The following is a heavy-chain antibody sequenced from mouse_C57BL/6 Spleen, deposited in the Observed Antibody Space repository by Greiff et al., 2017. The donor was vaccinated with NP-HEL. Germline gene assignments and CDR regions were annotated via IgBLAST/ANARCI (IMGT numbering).Heavy chain of an antibody. V-gene: IGHV1-69*01. CDR2: IDPSDSYT. D-gene: IGHD2-3*01. CDR3: ARFYDGYYRRMDY. CDR1: GYTFTSYW. J-gene: IGHJ4*01. Sequence: QVQLQQSGAELVMPGASVKLSCKASGYTFTSYWMHWVKQRPGQGLEWIGEIDPSDSYTNYNQTFKGKSTLTVDKSSSTAYMQLSSLTSEDSAVYYCARFYDGYYRRMDYWGQGTSVTVSS.